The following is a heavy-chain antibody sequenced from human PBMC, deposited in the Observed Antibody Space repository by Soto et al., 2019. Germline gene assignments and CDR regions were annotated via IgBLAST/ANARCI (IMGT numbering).Heavy chain of an antibody. Sequence: QVQLVQSGAEVRKPGSSVKVSCKASGDTFINYTISWVRQAPGQGLEWMGRFIPILGIANYAQKFQGRVTITADRSTSAAYMELSSLRSGDKAVYYCASRLCRGGHICHPQSAHWGAGTVVTVTS. J-gene: IGHJ4*02. D-gene: IGHD2-15*01. CDR2: FIPILGIA. CDR3: ASRLCRGGHICHPQSAH. CDR1: GDTFINYT. V-gene: IGHV1-69*02.